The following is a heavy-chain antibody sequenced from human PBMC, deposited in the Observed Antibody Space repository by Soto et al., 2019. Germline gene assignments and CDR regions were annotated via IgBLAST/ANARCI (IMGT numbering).Heavy chain of an antibody. CDR2: IWYDGSNK. J-gene: IGHJ4*02. CDR3: AKREGNTYGLFH. V-gene: IGHV3-33*03. Sequence: GGSLRLSCAASGFTFSSYGMHWVRQAPGKGLEWVAVIWYDGSNKYYADSVKGRFTISRDNAKNTLYLQMNSLSAEDTAVYYCAKREGNTYGLFHWGQGTLVTVSS. CDR1: GFTFSSYG. D-gene: IGHD3-10*01.